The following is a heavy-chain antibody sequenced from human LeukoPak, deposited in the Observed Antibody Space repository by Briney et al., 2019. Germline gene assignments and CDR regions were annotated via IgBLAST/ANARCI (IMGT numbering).Heavy chain of an antibody. V-gene: IGHV2-5*02. D-gene: IGHD6-19*01. Sequence: SGPTLLHPTPTLTLTFTFSGFSLSTRGVGVGWIRQPPVKALEWLAIIYWDDDKRYKPSLKSRLAIMKDTSKNQVMLIMTNMDPADTATYYCAHRPPGGISGWDNCYFDHWAPGTLVTVSA. J-gene: IGHJ4*02. CDR2: IYWDDDK. CDR1: GFSLSTRGVG. CDR3: AHRPPGGISGWDNCYFDH.